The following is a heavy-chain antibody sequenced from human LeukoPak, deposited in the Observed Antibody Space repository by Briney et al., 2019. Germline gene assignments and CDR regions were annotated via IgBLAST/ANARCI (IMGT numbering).Heavy chain of an antibody. D-gene: IGHD5-12*01. CDR1: GGSISSYY. Sequence: SETLSLTCAASGGSISSYYWSWIRQPPGKGLEWIGYMYYSGSTNYNPSLKSRVTISVDTSKNQFSLKLSSVTAADTAVYYCARLRLAGWLEYYFDYWGQGTLVTVSS. CDR2: MYYSGST. J-gene: IGHJ4*02. CDR3: ARLRLAGWLEYYFDY. V-gene: IGHV4-59*01.